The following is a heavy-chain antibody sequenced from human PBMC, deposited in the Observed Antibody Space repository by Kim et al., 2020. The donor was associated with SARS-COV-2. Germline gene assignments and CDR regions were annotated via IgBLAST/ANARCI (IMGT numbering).Heavy chain of an antibody. CDR2: INHSGST. Sequence: SETLSLTCAVYGGSFSGYYWSWIRQPPGKGLEWIGEINHSGSTNYNPSLKSRVTISVDTSKNQFSLKLSSVTAADTAVYYCARRGLRHIVVVVAAAARPSLHNWFDPWGQGTLVTVSS. CDR3: ARRGLRHIVVVVAAAARPSLHNWFDP. CDR1: GGSFSGYY. D-gene: IGHD2-15*01. J-gene: IGHJ5*02. V-gene: IGHV4-34*01.